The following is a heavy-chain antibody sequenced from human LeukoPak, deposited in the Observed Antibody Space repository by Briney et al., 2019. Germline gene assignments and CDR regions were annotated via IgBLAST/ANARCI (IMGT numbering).Heavy chain of an antibody. V-gene: IGHV3-30*02. D-gene: IGHD2-15*01. CDR3: ARAVLYCSGGSCYFDY. J-gene: IGHJ4*02. CDR1: GFTFSSYG. Sequence: PGGSLRLSCAASGFTFSSYGMHWVRQAPGKGLEWVAFIRYDGSNKYYADSVKGRFTISRDNSKNTLYLQMNSLRAEDTAVYYCARAVLYCSGGSCYFDYWGQGTLVTVSS. CDR2: IRYDGSNK.